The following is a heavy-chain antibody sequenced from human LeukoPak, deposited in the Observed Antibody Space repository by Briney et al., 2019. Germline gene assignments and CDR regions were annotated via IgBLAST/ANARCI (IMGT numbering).Heavy chain of an antibody. CDR2: IYYSGST. D-gene: IGHD6-13*01. V-gene: IGHV4-39*01. J-gene: IGHJ5*02. CDR1: GGSISSSSYY. Sequence: SETLSLTCTVSGGSISSSSYYWGWIRQPPGKGLEWIGSIYYSGSTYYNPSLKSRVTISVDTSKNQFSLKLSSVTAADTAVYFCAKTAEAAAAFYWFDPWGQGTLVTVSS. CDR3: AKTAEAAAAFYWFDP.